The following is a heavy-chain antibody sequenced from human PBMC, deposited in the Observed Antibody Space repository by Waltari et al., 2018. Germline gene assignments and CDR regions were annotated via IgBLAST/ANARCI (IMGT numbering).Heavy chain of an antibody. CDR2: TSPTGGT. Sequence: QVQLQESGPGLVKPSETLSLTCTVSHGSISGYYWTWIRQPAGKGLEWIGFTSPTGGTDYNPSPKSRVTMSSDTSKNQVFLHLNSVTAADTAVYYCARHWNHDILADSFDLWGQGTRVTISS. CDR3: ARHWNHDILADSFDL. V-gene: IGHV4-4*07. J-gene: IGHJ4*02. CDR1: HGSISGYY. D-gene: IGHD3-9*01.